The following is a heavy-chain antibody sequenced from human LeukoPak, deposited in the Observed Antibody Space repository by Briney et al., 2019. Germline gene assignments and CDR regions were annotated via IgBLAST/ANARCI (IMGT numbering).Heavy chain of an antibody. CDR2: ISSSSSTI. D-gene: IGHD3-16*01. CDR1: GFTFSDYS. V-gene: IGHV3-48*01. J-gene: IGHJ4*02. Sequence: GGSLRLSCAASGFTFSDYSMNWVRQAPGKGLEWISYISSSSSTIYYADSVKGRFTISGDNAKKSLYMQMNSLRAEDTAVYYCVRVGGAFDLWGQGTQVTVSS. CDR3: VRVGGAFDL.